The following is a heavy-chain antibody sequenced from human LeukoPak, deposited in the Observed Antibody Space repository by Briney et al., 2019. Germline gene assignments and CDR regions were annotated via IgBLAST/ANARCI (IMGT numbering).Heavy chain of an antibody. CDR3: ARGRKQQLVRYYYYGMDV. CDR2: INHSGST. D-gene: IGHD6-13*01. Sequence: SETLSLTCAVYGGSFSGYYWSWIRQPPGKGLEWIGEINHSGSTNYNPSLKSRVTISVDTSKNQFSLKLSSVTAADTAVYYCARGRKQQLVRYYYYGMDVWGQGTTVTVSS. J-gene: IGHJ6*02. CDR1: GGSFSGYY. V-gene: IGHV4-34*01.